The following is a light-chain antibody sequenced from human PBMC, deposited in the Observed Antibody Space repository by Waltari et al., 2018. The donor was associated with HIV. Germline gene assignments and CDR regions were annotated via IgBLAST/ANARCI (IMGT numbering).Light chain of an antibody. J-gene: IGLJ2*01. CDR2: EVS. Sequence: QSALTQPASVSASPGHSITISCTGTSSDVGAYDYVSWYQYHPGKAPKLMISEVSSRPSWVSNRFSGSKSGNTASLTISGLQAEDEADYYCCSYTSSGTLVFGGGTKLTVL. CDR1: SSDVGAYDY. CDR3: CSYTSSGTLV. V-gene: IGLV2-14*01.